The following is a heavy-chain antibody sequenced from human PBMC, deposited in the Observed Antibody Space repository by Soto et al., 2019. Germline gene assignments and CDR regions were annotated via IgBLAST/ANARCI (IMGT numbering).Heavy chain of an antibody. CDR1: GFTFSSYA. D-gene: IGHD3-10*01. J-gene: IGHJ4*02. CDR3: ARDPLWFGEPYFDY. Sequence: GGSLRLSCAASGFTFSSYAMHWVRQAPGKGLEWVAVISYDGSNKYYADSVKGRFTISRDNSKNTLYLQMNSLRAEDTAVYYCARDPLWFGEPYFDYWGQGTLVTVSS. CDR2: ISYDGSNK. V-gene: IGHV3-30-3*01.